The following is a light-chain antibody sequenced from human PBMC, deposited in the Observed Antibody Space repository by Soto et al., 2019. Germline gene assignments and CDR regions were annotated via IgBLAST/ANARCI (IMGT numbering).Light chain of an antibody. CDR1: QNVRTF. Sequence: DIILTQSPDTLSLSPGERATLSCRASQNVRTFLAWYQQKPGQAPRLLISDASYRATGIPPRFSGSGSGTDFTLTISSLEPEDFAVYYCLQRSDLPLTFGGGSKVEI. CDR3: LQRSDLPLT. J-gene: IGKJ4*01. V-gene: IGKV3-11*01. CDR2: DAS.